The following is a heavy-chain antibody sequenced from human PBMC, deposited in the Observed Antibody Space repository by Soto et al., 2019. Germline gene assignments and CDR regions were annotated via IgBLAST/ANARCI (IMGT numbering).Heavy chain of an antibody. Sequence: SETLSLTCTVSGGSISSGGYYWSWIRQHPGKGLEWIGYIYYSGSTYYNPSLKSRVTISVDTSKNQFSLKLSSVTAADTAVYYCARGRLDNGPYNWFDPWGQGTLVTVSS. D-gene: IGHD2-2*03. V-gene: IGHV4-31*03. CDR2: IYYSGST. CDR1: GGSISSGGYY. CDR3: ARGRLDNGPYNWFDP. J-gene: IGHJ5*02.